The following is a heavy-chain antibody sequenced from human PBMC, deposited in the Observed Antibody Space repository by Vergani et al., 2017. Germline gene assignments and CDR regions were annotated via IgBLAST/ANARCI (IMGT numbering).Heavy chain of an antibody. J-gene: IGHJ4*02. CDR1: GFTFSNFG. V-gene: IGHV3-30*02. CDR3: AKDLLDSTDGLPDS. CDR2: IGKDGIKT. Sequence: QVQLVESGGGVVQPGGSLRLSCAASGFTFSNFGMNWIRQAPGKGLEWLAYIGKDGIKTRYRDAVKSRFTVSRDNSKDILYLQMDRLRSEDTALYYCAKDLLDSTDGLPDSWGPGTLVIVSS. D-gene: IGHD3-9*01.